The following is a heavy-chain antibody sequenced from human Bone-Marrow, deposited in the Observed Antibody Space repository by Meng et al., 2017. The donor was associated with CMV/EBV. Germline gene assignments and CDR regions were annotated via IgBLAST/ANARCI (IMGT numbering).Heavy chain of an antibody. V-gene: IGHV3-48*04. CDR3: ARQLGYCSSTSCYLDNWFDP. Sequence: GGSLRLSCAASGFTFSSYSMNWVRQAPGKGLEWVSYISSSSSTIYYADSVKGRFTISRDNAKNSLYLQMNSLRAEDTAVYYCARQLGYCSSTSCYLDNWFDPWGQGTLVTVSS. CDR2: ISSSSSTI. CDR1: GFTFSSYS. J-gene: IGHJ5*02. D-gene: IGHD2-2*01.